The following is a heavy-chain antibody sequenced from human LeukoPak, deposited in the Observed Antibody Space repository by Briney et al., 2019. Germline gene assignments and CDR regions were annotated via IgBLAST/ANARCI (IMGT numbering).Heavy chain of an antibody. CDR3: ARQSPPGYSSSWCDY. CDR2: IYPGDSDT. D-gene: IGHD6-13*01. CDR1: GYSFTNYW. Sequence: GESLKISCKGSGYSFTNYWIGWVRQMPGKGLEWMGIIYPGDSDTRYSPSFQGQVTISADKSISTAYLQWSSLEASDTAVYYCARQSPPGYSSSWCDYWGQGTLVTVSS. J-gene: IGHJ4*02. V-gene: IGHV5-51*01.